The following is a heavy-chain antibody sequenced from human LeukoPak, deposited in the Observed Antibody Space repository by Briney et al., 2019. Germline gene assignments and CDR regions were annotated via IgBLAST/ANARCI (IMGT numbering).Heavy chain of an antibody. D-gene: IGHD6-13*01. CDR2: ISSSSSTI. Sequence: GGSLRLSCAASGFTFSSYSMNWVRQAPGEGLEWVSYISSSSSTIYYADSVKGRFTISRDNAKNSLYLQMNSLRAEDTAVYYCARDPPLVRRPFDYWGQGTLVTVSS. V-gene: IGHV3-48*01. CDR1: GFTFSSYS. CDR3: ARDPPLVRRPFDY. J-gene: IGHJ4*02.